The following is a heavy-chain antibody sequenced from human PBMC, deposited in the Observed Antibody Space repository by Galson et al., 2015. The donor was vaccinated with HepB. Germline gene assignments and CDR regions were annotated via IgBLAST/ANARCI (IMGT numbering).Heavy chain of an antibody. J-gene: IGHJ5*02. CDR3: ARERAMVRGVYNWFDP. Sequence: CKASGYTFTGYYMHWVRQAPGQGLEWMGWINPNSGGTNYAQKFQGWVTMTRDTSISTAYMELSRLRSDDTAVYYCARERAMVRGVYNWFDPWGQGTLVTVSS. CDR1: GYTFTGYY. CDR2: INPNSGGT. V-gene: IGHV1-2*04. D-gene: IGHD3-10*01.